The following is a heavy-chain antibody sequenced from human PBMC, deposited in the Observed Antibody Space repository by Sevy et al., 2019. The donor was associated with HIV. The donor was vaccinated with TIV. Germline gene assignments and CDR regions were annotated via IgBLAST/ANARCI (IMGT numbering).Heavy chain of an antibody. CDR3: ATLDFWSENPFYGTDV. V-gene: IGHV1-24*01. CDR2: FDPEEGET. J-gene: IGHJ6*02. CDR1: GYTLTKLP. Sequence: ASVKVSCKVSGYTLTKLPMHWVRQAPGKGLEWMGGFDPEEGETIYAKRFQGRVTMTEDTSTDTAYMELSSLRSEDTAVYYCATLDFWSENPFYGTDVWGQGTTVTVSS. D-gene: IGHD3-3*01.